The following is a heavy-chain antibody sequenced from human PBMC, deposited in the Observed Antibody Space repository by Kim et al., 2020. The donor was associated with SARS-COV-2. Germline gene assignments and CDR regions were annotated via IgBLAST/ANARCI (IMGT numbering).Heavy chain of an antibody. J-gene: IGHJ3*01. Sequence: GSTSYAKKFQGRVTMTRDTQTSTVYMELSSLRSEDTAVYYCARGRQQLVDFWGQGTMVTVSS. V-gene: IGHV1-46*03. CDR2: GST. CDR3: ARGRQQLVDF. D-gene: IGHD6-13*01.